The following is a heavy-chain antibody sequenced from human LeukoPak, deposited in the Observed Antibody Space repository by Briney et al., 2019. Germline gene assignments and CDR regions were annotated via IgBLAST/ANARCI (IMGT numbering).Heavy chain of an antibody. CDR3: ARAHYGDYYMDV. V-gene: IGHV1-69*06. D-gene: IGHD4-17*01. CDR1: GGTFSSYA. J-gene: IGHJ6*03. CDR2: IIPIFGTA. Sequence: SVKVSCKASGGTFSSYAISWVRQAPGQGLEWMGGIIPIFGTANYAQKFQGRVTITADKSTSTAYMELSSLRSEDTAVYYCARAHYGDYYMDVWGKGTTVTISS.